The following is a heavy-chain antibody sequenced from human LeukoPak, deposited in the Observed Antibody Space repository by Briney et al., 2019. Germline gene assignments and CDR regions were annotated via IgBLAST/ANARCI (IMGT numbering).Heavy chain of an antibody. CDR1: RFTFSNYW. D-gene: IGHD6-19*01. CDR2: IKQDGSEK. J-gene: IGHJ4*02. V-gene: IGHV3-7*01. Sequence: GGPLRLSCAASRFTFSNYWMIWVRQAPGQGLEWVANIKQDGSEKSYVDSVRGRFTISRDNAKNSLYLQMNSLRAEDTAVYYCARARTSGDEALAGNYWGQGTLVTVSS. CDR3: ARARTSGDEALAGNY.